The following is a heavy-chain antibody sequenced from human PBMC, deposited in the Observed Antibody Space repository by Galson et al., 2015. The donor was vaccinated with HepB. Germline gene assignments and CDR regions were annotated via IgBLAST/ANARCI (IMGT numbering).Heavy chain of an antibody. CDR1: GYTFTSYD. Sequence: SVKVSCKASGYTFTSYDINWVRQATGQGLEWMGWMNPNSGNTGYAQKFQGRVTMTRNTPISTAYMELSSLRSEDTAVYYCARPNYYDSSGYWVDDAFDIWGQGTMVTVSS. CDR3: ARPNYYDSSGYWVDDAFDI. CDR2: MNPNSGNT. D-gene: IGHD3-22*01. J-gene: IGHJ3*02. V-gene: IGHV1-8*01.